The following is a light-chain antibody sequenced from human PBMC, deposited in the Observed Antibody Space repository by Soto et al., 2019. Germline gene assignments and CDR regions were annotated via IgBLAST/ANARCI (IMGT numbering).Light chain of an antibody. Sequence: EIVLTQSPDTLSLSPGERATVSCRASQSVSNNDLAWYQQRPGQAPRLVLYGASTRPTGIPDRFSGSGSGTEFTHTISRLEPEDFAVYYCHHYSRSPPYPFGQGNKPDIK. J-gene: IGKJ2*01. CDR2: GAS. CDR3: HHYSRSPPYP. CDR1: QSVSNND. V-gene: IGKV3-20*01.